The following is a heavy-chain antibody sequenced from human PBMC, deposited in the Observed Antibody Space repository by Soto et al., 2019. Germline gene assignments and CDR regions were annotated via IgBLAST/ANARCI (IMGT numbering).Heavy chain of an antibody. CDR2: TYYGASS. J-gene: IGHJ4*02. CDR3: VRVAGSASWYETDS. D-gene: IGHD6-13*01. V-gene: IGHV4-38-2*01. Sequence: SETLSLSCAVSGYSIGSGYYLVWIRQTPGKGLEWLGTTYYGASSYYNPSLRSRITILLDASTNQLSLKLSSVTAADTAVYFCVRVAGSASWYETDSWGQGILVTGSS. CDR1: GYSIGSGYY.